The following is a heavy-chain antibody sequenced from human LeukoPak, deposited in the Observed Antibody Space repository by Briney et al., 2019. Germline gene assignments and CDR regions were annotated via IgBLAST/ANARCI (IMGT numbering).Heavy chain of an antibody. J-gene: IGHJ6*02. V-gene: IGHV1-46*01. Sequence: ASVKVSCKTSGYTFTSYYMHWVRQAPGQGLEWMGIINPSGGSTSYAQKSQGRVTMTRDTSTSTVYMELSSLRSEDTAVYYCAREMATINYYYGMDVWGQGTTVTVSS. D-gene: IGHD5-24*01. CDR3: AREMATINYYYGMDV. CDR2: INPSGGST. CDR1: GYTFTSYY.